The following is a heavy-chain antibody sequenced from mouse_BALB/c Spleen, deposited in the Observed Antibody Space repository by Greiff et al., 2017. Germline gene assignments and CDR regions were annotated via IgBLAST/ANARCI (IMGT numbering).Heavy chain of an antibody. V-gene: IGHV3-2*02. CDR1: GYSITSDYA. D-gene: IGHD1-1*01. J-gene: IGHJ2*01. CDR2: ISYSGST. CDR3: ARFGTLYFDY. Sequence: EVQRVESGPGLVKPSQSLSLTCTVTGYSITSDYAWNWIRQFPGNKLEWMGYISYSGSTSYNPSLKSRISITRDTSKNQFFLQLNSVTTEDTATYYCARFGTLYFDYWGQGTTLTVSS.